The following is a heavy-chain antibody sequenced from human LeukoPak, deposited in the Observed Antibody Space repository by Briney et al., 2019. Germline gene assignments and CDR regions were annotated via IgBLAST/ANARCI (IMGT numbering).Heavy chain of an antibody. D-gene: IGHD1-14*01. CDR3: ARVLLRTGIPEGFDP. V-gene: IGHV1-2*02. CDR1: GYTFTSYG. Sequence: ASVKVSCKASGYTFTSYGISWVRQAPGQGLEWMGWINPNSGGTKYAQRFQGRVTMTRDTSISTAYMELRRLRSDDTAVYYCARVLLRTGIPEGFDPWGQGTLVTVSS. CDR2: INPNSGGT. J-gene: IGHJ5*02.